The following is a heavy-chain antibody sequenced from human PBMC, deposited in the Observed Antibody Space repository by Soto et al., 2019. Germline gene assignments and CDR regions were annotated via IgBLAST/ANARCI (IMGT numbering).Heavy chain of an antibody. CDR2: ISYDGSNK. CDR1: GFTFSSYG. CDR3: AKDPYYYDSSGYYDY. D-gene: IGHD3-22*01. V-gene: IGHV3-30*18. J-gene: IGHJ4*02. Sequence: GGSLRLSCAASGFTFSSYGMHWVRQAPGKGLEWVAVISYDGSNKYYADSVKGRFTISRDNSKNTLYLQMNSLRAEDTAVYYCAKDPYYYDSSGYYDYWGQGTLVTVSS.